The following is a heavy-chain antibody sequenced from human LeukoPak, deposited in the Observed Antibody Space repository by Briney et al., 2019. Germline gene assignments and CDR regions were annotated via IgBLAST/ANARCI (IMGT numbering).Heavy chain of an antibody. CDR3: LVTGGDYYYYMDV. CDR1: GGSISSYY. J-gene: IGHJ6*03. V-gene: IGHV4-59*01. CDR2: IYYSGST. Sequence: MPSETLSLTCTVSGGSISSYYWGWIRQPPGKGLEWIGYIYYSGSTNYNPSLKSRVTISVDTSKNQFSLKVTSVTAADTAVYASLVTGGDYYYYMDVWGKGTTVTVSS. D-gene: IGHD7-27*01.